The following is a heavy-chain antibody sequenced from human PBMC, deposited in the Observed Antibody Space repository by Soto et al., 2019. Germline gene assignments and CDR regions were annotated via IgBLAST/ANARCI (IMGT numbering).Heavy chain of an antibody. CDR2: ISSSGGST. Sequence: GGSLRLSCSASGFTFSSYTMHWVRQAPGKGLEYVSAISSSGGSTYYADSVKGRFTISRDNSKNTLYLQMSSLRAEDTAVYYCVKGAPVLGQPEYYFDYWGQGTLVTVSS. CDR3: VKGAPVLGQPEYYFDY. D-gene: IGHD3-16*01. CDR1: GFTFSSYT. J-gene: IGHJ4*02. V-gene: IGHV3-64D*08.